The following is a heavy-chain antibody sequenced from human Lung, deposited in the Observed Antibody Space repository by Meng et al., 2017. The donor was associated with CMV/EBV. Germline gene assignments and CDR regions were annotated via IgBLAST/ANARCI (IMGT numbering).Heavy chain of an antibody. Sequence: GESXKISXTASGFTFGDYAMSWVRQAPGKGLEWVGFIRSKAYGGTTEYAASVKGRFTISRDDSKSIAYLQMNSLKTEDTAVYYCTRKLLSYYYYGMDVWGQGTTVTVSS. V-gene: IGHV3-49*04. D-gene: IGHD2-2*01. CDR3: TRKLLSYYYYGMDV. CDR1: GFTFGDYA. J-gene: IGHJ6*02. CDR2: IRSKAYGGTT.